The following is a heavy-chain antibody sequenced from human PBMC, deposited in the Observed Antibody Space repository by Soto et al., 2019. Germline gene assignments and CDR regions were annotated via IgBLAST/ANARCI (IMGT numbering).Heavy chain of an antibody. D-gene: IGHD1-26*01. CDR3: AKILVSKGANYYYGMDV. CDR2: ISYDGSNK. V-gene: IGHV3-30*18. J-gene: IGHJ6*02. Sequence: AQLLESGGGLVQPGGSLRLSCAASGFTFSSYGMHWVRQAPGKGLEWVAVISYDGSNKYYADSVKGRFTISRDNSKNTLYLQMNSLRAEDTAVYYCAKILVSKGANYYYGMDVWGQGTTVTVSS. CDR1: GFTFSSYG.